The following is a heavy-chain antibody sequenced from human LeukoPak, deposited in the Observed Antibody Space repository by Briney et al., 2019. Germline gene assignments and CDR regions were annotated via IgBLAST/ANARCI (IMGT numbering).Heavy chain of an antibody. CDR2: IYTSGST. CDR1: ADSI. Sequence: PSETLSLTCTVSADSISWIRQPAGKGLEGIGHIYTSGSTYYNPSLNRRVTMSVDTSKNQFSLKVNSVTAADTAMYYCATEGSGWIFDYWGQGTLVTVSS. J-gene: IGHJ4*02. V-gene: IGHV4-4*07. D-gene: IGHD6-19*01. CDR3: ATEGSGWIFDY.